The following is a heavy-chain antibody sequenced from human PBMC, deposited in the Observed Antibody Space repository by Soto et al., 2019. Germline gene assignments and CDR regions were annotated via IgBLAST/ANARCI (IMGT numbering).Heavy chain of an antibody. Sequence: EVQLLESGGGLVQPGGSLRLSCAASGFTFSSYAMSWVRQAPGKGLEWVSAISGSGGSTYYADSVKGRFTISRDNSKNTLYLQMNSLRAEDTAVYYCAKDREGTMVRGVIVLYFDYWGQGTLVTVSS. D-gene: IGHD3-10*01. CDR2: ISGSGGST. CDR3: AKDREGTMVRGVIVLYFDY. CDR1: GFTFSSYA. J-gene: IGHJ4*02. V-gene: IGHV3-23*01.